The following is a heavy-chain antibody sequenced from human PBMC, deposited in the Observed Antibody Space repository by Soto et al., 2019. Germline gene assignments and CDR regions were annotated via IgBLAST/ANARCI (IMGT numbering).Heavy chain of an antibody. CDR2: IYHSGST. V-gene: IGHV4-4*02. Sequence: QVQLQESGPGLVKPSGTLSLTCAVSGGSISSSNWWSWVRQPPGKGLEWIGEIYHSGSTNYNPSLKSRVTISVDKSKNQFSLKLSSVTAADTAVYSCARTPWDARTGYYFDYWGQGTLVTVSS. CDR1: GGSISSSNW. D-gene: IGHD1-26*01. J-gene: IGHJ4*02. CDR3: ARTPWDARTGYYFDY.